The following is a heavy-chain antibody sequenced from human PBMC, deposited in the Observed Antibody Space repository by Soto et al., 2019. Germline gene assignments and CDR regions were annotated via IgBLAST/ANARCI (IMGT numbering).Heavy chain of an antibody. J-gene: IGHJ5*02. CDR1: GFTFSDYY. V-gene: IGHV3-11*01. D-gene: IGHD3-10*01. CDR3: ARVAPQVSFGELLHSNNWFDP. CDR2: ISSSGSTI. Sequence: GGSLRLSCAASGFTFSDYYMSWIRQAPGKGLEWVSYISSSGSTIYYADSVKGRFTISRDKAKNSLYLQMNSLRAEDTAVYYCARVAPQVSFGELLHSNNWFDPWGQGTLVTVSS.